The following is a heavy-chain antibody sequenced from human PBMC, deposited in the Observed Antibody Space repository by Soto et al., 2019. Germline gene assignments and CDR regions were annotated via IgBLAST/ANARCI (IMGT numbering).Heavy chain of an antibody. CDR2: ISGSGGST. Sequence: EVQLLESGGGLVQPGGSLRLSCAASGFTFSSYAMSWFRQPPGKGLEWVSFISGSGGSTSYADSVKGRFAISRDNAKNPVHLQMSSLRVEGTGLYCCARGQCSGRTGHWFGALGQGALVTVSS. D-gene: IGHD2-15*01. CDR1: GFTFSSYA. CDR3: ARGQCSGRTGHWFGA. J-gene: IGHJ5*02. V-gene: IGHV3-23*01.